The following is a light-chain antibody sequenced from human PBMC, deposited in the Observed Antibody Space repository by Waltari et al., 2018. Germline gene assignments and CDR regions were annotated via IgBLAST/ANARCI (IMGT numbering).Light chain of an antibody. CDR3: QQYNNWPLT. J-gene: IGKJ4*01. V-gene: IGKV3-15*01. Sequence: ELVMTQSPATLTVSPGERATLPCRASQGVSTNLAWYQQKPGQTPRLLIYGASTRATGIPARFRGSGSGTEFTLTISSLQSEDFAVYYCQQYNNWPLTFGGGTKVEIK. CDR2: GAS. CDR1: QGVSTN.